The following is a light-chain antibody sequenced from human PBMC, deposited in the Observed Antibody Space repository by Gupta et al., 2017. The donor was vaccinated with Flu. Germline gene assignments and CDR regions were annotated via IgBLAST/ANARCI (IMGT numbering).Light chain of an antibody. CDR1: GPNIGNNY. CDR2: RNN. J-gene: IGLJ3*02. CDR3: AAWDDSRSGRV. Sequence: SVLTQPPSASRPPGQRVAISCSGSGPNIGNNYVFWYQHFPGTAPKLLIYRNNQRPSGVPDRFSGSKSGTSASLAISGLRAEDEAEYYCAAWDDSRSGRVFGGGTKVTVL. V-gene: IGLV1-47*01.